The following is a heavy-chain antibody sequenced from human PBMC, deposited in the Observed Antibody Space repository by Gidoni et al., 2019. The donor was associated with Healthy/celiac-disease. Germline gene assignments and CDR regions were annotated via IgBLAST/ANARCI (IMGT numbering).Heavy chain of an antibody. Sequence: QLQLQESGPGLVKPSETLSLTCTVSGGSISSSSYYWGWIRQPPGKGLEWIGSIYYSGSTYYNPSLKSRVTISVDTSKNQFSLKLSSVTAADTAVYYCARGRYGDYGGYFDYWGQGTLVTVSS. V-gene: IGHV4-39*07. CDR2: IYYSGST. D-gene: IGHD4-17*01. CDR3: ARGRYGDYGGYFDY. J-gene: IGHJ4*02. CDR1: GGSISSSSYY.